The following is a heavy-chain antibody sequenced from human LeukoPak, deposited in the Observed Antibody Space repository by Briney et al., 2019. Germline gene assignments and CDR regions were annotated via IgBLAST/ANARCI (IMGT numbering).Heavy chain of an antibody. D-gene: IGHD5-12*01. J-gene: IGHJ3*02. CDR3: ARVGTGYDYAFDI. Sequence: GASVKVSCKASGYTFTSYYMHWVRQAPGQGLEWMGIINPSGGSTSYAQKFQGRVTMTRDTSTSTVYMELSSLRSEDTAAYYCARVGTGYDYAFDIWGQGTMVTVSS. CDR2: INPSGGST. V-gene: IGHV1-46*01. CDR1: GYTFTSYY.